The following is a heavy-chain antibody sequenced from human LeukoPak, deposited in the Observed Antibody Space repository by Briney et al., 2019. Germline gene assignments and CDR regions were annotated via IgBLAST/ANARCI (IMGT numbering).Heavy chain of an antibody. D-gene: IGHD4-17*01. CDR3: ARAYGDLGTDAFDI. CDR2: IGTAGDT. V-gene: IGHV3-13*01. J-gene: IGHJ3*02. Sequence: PGGSLRLSCAASGFTFSSYDMHWVRQATGKGLEWVSAIGTAGDTYYPGSVKGRFTISRENAKNSLYLQMNSLRAGDTAVYYCARAYGDLGTDAFDIWGQGTMVTVSS. CDR1: GFTFSSYD.